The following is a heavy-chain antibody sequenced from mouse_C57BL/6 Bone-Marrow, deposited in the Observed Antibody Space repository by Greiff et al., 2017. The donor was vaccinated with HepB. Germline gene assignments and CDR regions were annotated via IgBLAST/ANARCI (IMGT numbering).Heavy chain of an antibody. J-gene: IGHJ2*01. CDR2: IYPGNSDT. D-gene: IGHD1-1*01. Sequence: VHVKQSGTVLARPGASVKMSCKTSGYTFTSYWMHWVKQRPGQGLEWIGAIYPGNSDTSYNQKFKGKATLTAVTSASTAYMELSSLTNEDSAVYYCTNLYGSSYPYYFDYWGQGTTLTVSS. V-gene: IGHV1-5*01. CDR1: GYTFTSYW. CDR3: TNLYGSSYPYYFDY.